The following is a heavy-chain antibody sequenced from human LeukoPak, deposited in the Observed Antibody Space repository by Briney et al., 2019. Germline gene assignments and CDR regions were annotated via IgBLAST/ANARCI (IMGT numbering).Heavy chain of an antibody. CDR1: GFTFNNYA. Sequence: PGGSLRLSCAASGFTFNNYAMSWVRQAPGKGLEWVSFIRGSGSNTYYAESVKGRFTISRDNSKNTLCLQMNSLRAEDTAVYYCAKDGGGWYTSGWYCFDYWGQGTLVTVSS. CDR2: IRGSGSNT. CDR3: AKDGGGWYTSGWYCFDY. D-gene: IGHD6-19*01. V-gene: IGHV3-23*01. J-gene: IGHJ4*02.